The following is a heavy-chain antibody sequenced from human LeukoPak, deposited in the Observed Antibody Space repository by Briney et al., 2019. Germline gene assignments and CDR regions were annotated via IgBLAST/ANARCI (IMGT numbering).Heavy chain of an antibody. CDR1: GYTFTSYY. J-gene: IGHJ4*02. Sequence: ASVKVSCKASGYTFTSYYLHWVRQAPGQGLEWMGIINPSGGNTKYAQKFQDKVTMTRDTSTNTVYMELNSLRFEDTAIYYCAGGGPYVDYRFGYWGQGTLVTVSS. CDR3: AGGGPYVDYRFGY. CDR2: INPSGGNT. D-gene: IGHD4-17*01. V-gene: IGHV1-46*01.